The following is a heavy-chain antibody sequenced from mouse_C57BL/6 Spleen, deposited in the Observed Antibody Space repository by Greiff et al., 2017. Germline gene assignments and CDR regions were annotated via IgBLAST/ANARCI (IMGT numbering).Heavy chain of an antibody. J-gene: IGHJ4*01. Sequence: QVTLKVSGPGILQPSQTLSLTCSFSGFSLSTFGMGVGWIRQPSGKGLEWLAHIWWDDDKYYNPALKSRLTISKDTSKHQVFLKIANVDTADTATYYCAGIFYYYGSSYAMDYWGQGTSGTVSS. D-gene: IGHD1-1*01. CDR3: AGIFYYYGSSYAMDY. V-gene: IGHV8-8*01. CDR2: IWWDDDK. CDR1: GFSLSTFGMG.